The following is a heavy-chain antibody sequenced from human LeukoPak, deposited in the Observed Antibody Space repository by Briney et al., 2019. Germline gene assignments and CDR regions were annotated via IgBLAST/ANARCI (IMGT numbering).Heavy chain of an antibody. CDR3: AGVYSGYDYYMDV. CDR2: IYHSGST. Sequence: PSETLSLTCTVSGYSISSGYYWGWIRQPPGKGLEWIGSIYHSGSTCYNSSLKSRVSISVDTSKNQFSLKLSSVTAADTAVYYCAGVYSGYDYYMDVWGKGPTVTVSS. J-gene: IGHJ6*03. CDR1: GYSISSGYY. V-gene: IGHV4-38-2*02. D-gene: IGHD1-26*01.